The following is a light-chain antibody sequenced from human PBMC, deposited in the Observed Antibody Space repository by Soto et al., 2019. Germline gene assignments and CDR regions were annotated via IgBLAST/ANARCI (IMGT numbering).Light chain of an antibody. Sequence: QAVVTQSSSASASLGSSVKLTCTLSSGHSSYIIAWHQQQPGKAPPYFMKLEGSGSYNKGSGVPDRFSGSSSGADLYLTISCLQLEDEADYCCETWDSNTRVFGGGTKLTVL. CDR1: SGHSSYI. CDR2: LEGSGSY. J-gene: IGLJ3*02. CDR3: ETWDSNTRV. V-gene: IGLV4-60*02.